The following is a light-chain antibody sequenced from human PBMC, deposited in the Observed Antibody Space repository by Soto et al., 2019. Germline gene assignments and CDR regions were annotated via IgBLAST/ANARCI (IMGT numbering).Light chain of an antibody. CDR2: EGS. CDR3: CSYAVGSTLV. J-gene: IGLJ2*01. Sequence: QSVLTQPASVSGSPGQSITISCTGTSSDVGSYNLVSWHQQHPGKAPKLMIYEGSKRPSGVSHRFSGSKSGNTASLTISGLQADDEADYYCCSYAVGSTLVFGGGTKLTVL. CDR1: SSDVGSYNL. V-gene: IGLV2-23*01.